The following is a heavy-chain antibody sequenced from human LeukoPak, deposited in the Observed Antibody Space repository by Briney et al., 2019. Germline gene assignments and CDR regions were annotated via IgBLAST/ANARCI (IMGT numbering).Heavy chain of an antibody. V-gene: IGHV1-69*04. CDR2: IIPILGIA. CDR1: GGTFSSYA. D-gene: IGHD3-22*01. J-gene: IGHJ5*02. CDR3: ARGGYYYEKRPNWCDP. Sequence: ASVKVSCKASGGTFSSYAISWVRQAPGQGLEWMGRIIPILGIANYAQKFQGRVTITADKSTSTAYMELSSLRSEDTAVYYCARGGYYYEKRPNWCDPWGQGTLVTVSS.